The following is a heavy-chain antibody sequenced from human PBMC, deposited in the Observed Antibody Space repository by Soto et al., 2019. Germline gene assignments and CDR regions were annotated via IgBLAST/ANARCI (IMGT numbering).Heavy chain of an antibody. Sequence: QVQLVQSGAVVKKPGPSLKASCQAPGGIFTSNAIGWVRQAPGQGLEWMGGILPIFDTTHYAQKFQGRVTITADESTSTAYMELSSLKSEDTALYYCATGGRGYSSAPRFYFEYWGQGTLVTVSS. CDR2: ILPIFDTT. J-gene: IGHJ4*02. V-gene: IGHV1-69*01. CDR3: ATGGRGYSSAPRFYFEY. CDR1: GGIFTSNA. D-gene: IGHD5-18*01.